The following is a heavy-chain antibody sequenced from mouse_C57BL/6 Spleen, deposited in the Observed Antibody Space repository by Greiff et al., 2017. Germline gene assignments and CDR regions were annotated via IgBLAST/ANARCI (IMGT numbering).Heavy chain of an antibody. CDR1: GFNIKDDY. J-gene: IGHJ3*01. D-gene: IGHD2-12*01. Sequence: VQLQQSGAELVRPGASVKLSCTASGFNIKDDYMHWVKQRPEQGLEWIGWIDPENGDTEYASKFQGKATITADTSSNTAYLQLSSLTSEDTAVYYCTTRGRTTPFADWGQGTLVTVSA. CDR2: IDPENGDT. V-gene: IGHV14-4*01. CDR3: TTRGRTTPFAD.